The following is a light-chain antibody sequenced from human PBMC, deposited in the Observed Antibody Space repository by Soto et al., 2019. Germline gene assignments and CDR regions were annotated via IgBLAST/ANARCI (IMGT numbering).Light chain of an antibody. V-gene: IGKV3-20*01. CDR1: PSVANF. CDR2: GAS. Sequence: EIVLTQSPATLSLSPGERATLSCRASPSVANFVAWYQQKPGQAPRLLIYGASNRATGIPDRFSGSGSGTDFTLTISRLEPEDFAVYYCQQYGSSGTFGQGNKVDIK. CDR3: QQYGSSGT. J-gene: IGKJ1*01.